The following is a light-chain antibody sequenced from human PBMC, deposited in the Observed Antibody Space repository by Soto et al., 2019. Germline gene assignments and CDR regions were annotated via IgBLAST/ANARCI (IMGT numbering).Light chain of an antibody. Sequence: QSALTQPASVSGSPGQSITFSCTGTSSDVGTYSLVSWYQHHPGEAPKVIIYEGYKRPSGVSNRFSGSRSGNAVSLTISGLQAEDEADYYCCSFAGRDTLLFGGGTKVTVL. CDR2: EGY. J-gene: IGLJ2*01. CDR3: CSFAGRDTLL. V-gene: IGLV2-23*01. CDR1: SSDVGTYSL.